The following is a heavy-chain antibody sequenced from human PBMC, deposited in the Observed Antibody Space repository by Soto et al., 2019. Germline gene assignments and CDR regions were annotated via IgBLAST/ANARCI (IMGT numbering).Heavy chain of an antibody. CDR2: IYYSGST. D-gene: IGHD4-4*01. J-gene: IGHJ5*02. Sequence: QVQLQESGPGLVKPSQTLSLTCTVSGGSISSGDYYWSWIRQPPGKGLEWIGYIYYSGSTYYNPTLKSRVTILADTSKNQFSLKLSSVTAADTAVYYCARDSHDNSNYLSNWFDPWGQGTLVTVSS. CDR1: GGSISSGDYY. CDR3: ARDSHDNSNYLSNWFDP. V-gene: IGHV4-30-4*01.